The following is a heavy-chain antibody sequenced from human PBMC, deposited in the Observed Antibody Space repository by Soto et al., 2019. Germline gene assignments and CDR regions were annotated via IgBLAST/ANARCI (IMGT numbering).Heavy chain of an antibody. CDR2: TYYTADS. CDR3: ADSKNRGVSFDY. J-gene: IGHJ4*02. CDR1: GVSIRSYF. Sequence: SETLSLTCTVSGVSIRSYFWSWVRQPPGRGLEWIGYTYYTADSKYNPSLESRATISADPSKKQFSLRLSPVTAADTALYFCADSKNRGVSFDYWGQGALVTV. V-gene: IGHV4-59*01. D-gene: IGHD3-10*01.